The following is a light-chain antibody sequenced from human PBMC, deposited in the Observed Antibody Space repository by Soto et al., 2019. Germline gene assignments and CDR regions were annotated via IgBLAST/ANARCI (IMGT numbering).Light chain of an antibody. V-gene: IGKV3D-11*01. CDR2: DVS. Sequence: EIVLTQSPATLSLSPGDRATLSCRASQGVDNYLAWYQQRPGQAPRLLIYDVSNRATGVPARFSGSGPGTDFTLTISSLEPEDFAVYYCQQRSNWHGITFGQGTRLEIK. CDR3: QQRSNWHGIT. CDR1: QGVDNY. J-gene: IGKJ5*01.